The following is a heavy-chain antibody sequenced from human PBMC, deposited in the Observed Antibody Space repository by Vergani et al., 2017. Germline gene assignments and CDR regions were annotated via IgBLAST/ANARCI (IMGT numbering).Heavy chain of an antibody. J-gene: IGHJ4*02. D-gene: IGHD6-6*01. CDR3: ARGPDSSSSQFDY. CDR2: IYYSGST. CDR1: GGSISSYY. V-gene: IGHV4-59*01. Sequence: QVQLQESGPGLVKPSETLSLTCTVAGGSISSYYWSWIRQPPGKGLEWIGYIYYSGSTNYNPSLKSRVTISVDTSKNQFSLTLSSVTAADTTVYYCARGPDSSSSQFDYWGQGTLVTVSS.